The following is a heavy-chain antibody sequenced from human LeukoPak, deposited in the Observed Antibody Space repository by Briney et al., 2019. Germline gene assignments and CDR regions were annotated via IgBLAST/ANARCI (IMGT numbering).Heavy chain of an antibody. Sequence: SDTLSLTCAVSGYSISSNNWWAWIRQPPGKGLEWIGYIYYSGNTYYNPYNPSLTSRVTMSVDTSKNQFSLKLDSVAEIDTAMYYCARNQAVAANRGAFDIWGQGTMVTVSS. CDR1: GYSISSNNW. J-gene: IGHJ3*02. V-gene: IGHV4-28*01. CDR2: IYYSGNT. CDR3: ARNQAVAANRGAFDI. D-gene: IGHD6-19*01.